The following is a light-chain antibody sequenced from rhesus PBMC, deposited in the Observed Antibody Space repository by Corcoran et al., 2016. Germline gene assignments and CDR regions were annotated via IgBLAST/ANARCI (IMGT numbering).Light chain of an antibody. V-gene: IGKV2-78*01. CDR3: LQDIQLPLT. Sequence: DIVMTQTPLSLPVTPGEPASISCRSSQSLLHSNGDTYLFWYLQKPGQSPQLLIYLGSNRASGVPDRFSGSGSGTDFTLKIRWVEAEDVGVYYCLQDIQLPLTFGGGTKVELK. CDR2: LGS. CDR1: QSLLHSNGDTY. J-gene: IGKJ4*01.